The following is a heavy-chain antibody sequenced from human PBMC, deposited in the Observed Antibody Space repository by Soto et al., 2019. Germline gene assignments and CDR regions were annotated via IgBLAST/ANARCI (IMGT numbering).Heavy chain of an antibody. D-gene: IGHD3-3*02. J-gene: IGHJ3*02. Sequence: QVQLVQSGAEAKKPGSSVKVSCKTSGGTFSSYAISWVRQAPGQGLEWMGGIVPLFRTTNYAQKFQGRVTITADTSTYTVYMELSGLRSGDTAVYYCARDTETLGPRANDALDIWGQGTMVTVSS. CDR1: GGTFSSYA. V-gene: IGHV1-69*06. CDR2: IVPLFRTT. CDR3: ARDTETLGPRANDALDI.